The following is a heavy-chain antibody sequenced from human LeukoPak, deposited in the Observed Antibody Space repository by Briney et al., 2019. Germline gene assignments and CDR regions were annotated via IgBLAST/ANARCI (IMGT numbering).Heavy chain of an antibody. D-gene: IGHD3-3*01. J-gene: IGHJ4*02. Sequence: ASVKVSCKASGYTFTSYYMHWVRQAPGQGLEWMGIINPSGGSTSYAQKFQGRVTMTRDTSTSTAYMELRSLRSDDTAVYYCARDDFWSGPKREFDYWGQGTLVTVSS. CDR2: INPSGGST. V-gene: IGHV1-46*01. CDR1: GYTFTSYY. CDR3: ARDDFWSGPKREFDY.